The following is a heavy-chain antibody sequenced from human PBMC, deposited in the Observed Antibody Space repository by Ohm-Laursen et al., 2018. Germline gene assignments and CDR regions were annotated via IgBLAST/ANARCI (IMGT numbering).Heavy chain of an antibody. V-gene: IGHV3-48*03. CDR1: GFTFISYE. J-gene: IGHJ6*02. Sequence: GSLRLSCAAPGFTFISYEMNWVRQAPGKGLEWVSYISSSGTTMYYADSVKGRFTISRDNAKNSLYLQMNSLRAEDTAVYYCAKDTKYYGMNVWGQGTTVTVSS. D-gene: IGHD2-2*01. CDR2: ISSSGTTM. CDR3: AKDTKYYGMNV.